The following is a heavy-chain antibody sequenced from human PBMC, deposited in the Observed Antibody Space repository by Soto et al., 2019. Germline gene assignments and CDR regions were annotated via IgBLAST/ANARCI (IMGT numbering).Heavy chain of an antibody. V-gene: IGHV4-39*01. CDR3: ARHTPAISISDH. D-gene: IGHD2-15*01. CDR1: GGSIISSSYY. J-gene: IGHJ4*02. Sequence: PSETLSLTCTVSGGSIISSSYYWGWIRQPPGKRLEWIGSIYYSGSTYYNPSLKSRVTISVDTSKNQFSLKLSSVTAADTAVYYCARHTPAISISDHWGQGTLVTVSS. CDR2: IYYSGST.